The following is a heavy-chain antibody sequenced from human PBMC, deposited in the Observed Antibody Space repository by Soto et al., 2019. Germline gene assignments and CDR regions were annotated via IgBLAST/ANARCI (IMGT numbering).Heavy chain of an antibody. CDR3: AGDVDGYGGYVFDY. J-gene: IGHJ4*02. CDR2: ISAYNGNT. V-gene: IGHV1-18*01. D-gene: IGHD4-17*01. Sequence: QVQLVQSGAEVKKPGASVKVSCKASGYTFTSYGISWVRQAPGQGLEWMGWISAYNGNTNYAQKLQGRVTMATDTRTSTGYIGLKSLRSRHTAVYYCAGDVDGYGGYVFDYRGQGTLVTAFS. CDR1: GYTFTSYG.